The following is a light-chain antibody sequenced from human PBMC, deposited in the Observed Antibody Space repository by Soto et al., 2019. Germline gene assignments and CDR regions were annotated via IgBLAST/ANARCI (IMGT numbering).Light chain of an antibody. CDR3: CAFVRSNALL. CDR1: SSDVGSYNL. Sequence: QSALTQPASVSGSPGQSITISCTGTSSDVGSYNLVSWYQHHPGKAPKFIIYEDNKRPSGVSNRFSGSKSGNTDSLTISGLQAEDEADYYCCAFVRSNALLFGGGTKLAVL. V-gene: IGLV2-23*01. CDR2: EDN. J-gene: IGLJ2*01.